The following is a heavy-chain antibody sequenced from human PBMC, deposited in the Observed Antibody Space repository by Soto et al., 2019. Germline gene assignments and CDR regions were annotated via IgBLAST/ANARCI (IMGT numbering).Heavy chain of an antibody. CDR1: GYTFTSYG. CDR3: ARDYRAEQWGSQLGRVYYFDY. J-gene: IGHJ4*02. V-gene: IGHV1-18*01. CDR2: ISAYNGNT. D-gene: IGHD6-6*01. Sequence: QVQLVQSGAEVKKPGASVKVSCKASGYTFTSYGISWVRQAPGQGLEWMGWISAYNGNTNYAQKLQGRVTMTTDTSTSTAYMELRSLRSDDTAVYYCARDYRAEQWGSQLGRVYYFDYWGQGTLVTVSS.